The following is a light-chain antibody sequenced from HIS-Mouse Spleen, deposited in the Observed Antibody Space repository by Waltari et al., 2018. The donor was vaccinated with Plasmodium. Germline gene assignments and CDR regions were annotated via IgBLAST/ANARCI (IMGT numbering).Light chain of an antibody. CDR1: KLGDTY. CDR2: QDS. CDR3: QAWDSSTAWV. V-gene: IGLV3-1*01. Sequence: SYALTQPPSVSVSPGQTASITCSGDKLGDTYACWYQQKPGQSPVMVIYQDSKRPSGIPERFSGSNSGNTATLTISGTQAMDEADYYCQAWDSSTAWVFGGGTKLTVL. J-gene: IGLJ2*01.